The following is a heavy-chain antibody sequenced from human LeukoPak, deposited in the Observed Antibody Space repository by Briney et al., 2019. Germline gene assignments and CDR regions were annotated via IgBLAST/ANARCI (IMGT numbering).Heavy chain of an antibody. CDR1: GFTFSSYS. Sequence: YPGGSLRLSCAASGFTFSSYSMNWVRQAPGKGLEWVSAISGSGGSTYYADSVKGRFTISRDNSKNTLYLQMNSLRAEDTAVYYCAKDVGYIVVVPAAIGRGGFFDYWGQGTLVTVSS. J-gene: IGHJ4*02. CDR2: ISGSGGST. CDR3: AKDVGYIVVVPAAIGRGGFFDY. V-gene: IGHV3-23*01. D-gene: IGHD2-2*02.